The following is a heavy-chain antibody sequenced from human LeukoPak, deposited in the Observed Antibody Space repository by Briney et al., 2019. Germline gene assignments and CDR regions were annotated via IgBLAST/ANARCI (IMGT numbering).Heavy chain of an antibody. J-gene: IGHJ5*02. CDR2: IYFSGST. D-gene: IGHD3-10*01. CDR1: GGSIISYY. Sequence: SETLSLTCTVSGGSIISYYWSWIRQPAGKGLEWIGRIYFSGSTDYNPSLKSRVTMSVDSSKTQFSLKLSSVTAADTAIYYCARDSGTTGEVKFDPWGQGTLVTVSS. V-gene: IGHV4-4*07. CDR3: ARDSGTTGEVKFDP.